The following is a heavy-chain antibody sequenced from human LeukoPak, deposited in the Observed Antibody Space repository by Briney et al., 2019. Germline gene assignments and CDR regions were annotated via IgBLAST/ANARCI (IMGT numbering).Heavy chain of an antibody. J-gene: IGHJ4*02. V-gene: IGHV3-23*01. CDR1: GFTFSSYG. Sequence: GGSLRLSCAASGFTFSSYGMHWVRQAPGKGLEWVSIISGSGGSTHYADSVKGRLAISRDNSRNTVYLQMNSLRAEDTAVYHCARGDAGIEAAGNVLNFLDYWGQGILVTVSS. D-gene: IGHD6-13*01. CDR3: ARGDAGIEAAGNVLNFLDY. CDR2: ISGSGGST.